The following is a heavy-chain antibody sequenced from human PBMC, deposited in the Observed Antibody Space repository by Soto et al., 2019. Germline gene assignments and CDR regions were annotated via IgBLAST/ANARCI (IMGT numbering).Heavy chain of an antibody. V-gene: IGHV5-51*01. CDR2: IYPGDSDT. Sequence: RGESLKISCKGSGYSFTSYWIGWVRQMPGKGLEWMGIIYPGDSDTRYSPSFQGQVTISADKSISTAYLQWSSLKASDTAMYYCASQNSSGYYYYGMDVWGQGTTVTVSS. D-gene: IGHD6-6*01. CDR1: GYSFTSYW. CDR3: ASQNSSGYYYYGMDV. J-gene: IGHJ6*02.